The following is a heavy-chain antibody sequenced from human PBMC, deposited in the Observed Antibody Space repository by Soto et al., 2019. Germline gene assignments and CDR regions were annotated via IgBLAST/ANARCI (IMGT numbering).Heavy chain of an antibody. Sequence: VQLVESGGGLVQPGGSLRLSCAASGFTFSSYWMSWVRQAPGKGLEWVANIKQDGSEKYYVDSVKGRFTISRDNAKNSLYLQMNSLRAEDTAVYYCASAPGYYGSGSYLYYYYMDVWGKGTTVTVSS. D-gene: IGHD3-10*01. CDR2: IKQDGSEK. V-gene: IGHV3-7*01. CDR1: GFTFSSYW. CDR3: ASAPGYYGSGSYLYYYYMDV. J-gene: IGHJ6*03.